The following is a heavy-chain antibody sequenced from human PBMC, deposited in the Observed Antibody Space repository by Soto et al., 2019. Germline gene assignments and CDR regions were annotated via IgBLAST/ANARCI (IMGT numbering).Heavy chain of an antibody. CDR2: ISFDGSLK. J-gene: IGHJ4*02. D-gene: IGHD5-18*01. Sequence: QEQLVESGGGAVQPGRSLGLSCAASEFTFSSFGMHWVRQAPGKGLEWVAVISFDGSLKQYADSVKGRFTISRDNSKNTLYLHMNSLRPEDTAVYYCAKVWTSMVNYWGQGTLVTVSS. CDR1: EFTFSSFG. CDR3: AKVWTSMVNY. V-gene: IGHV3-30*18.